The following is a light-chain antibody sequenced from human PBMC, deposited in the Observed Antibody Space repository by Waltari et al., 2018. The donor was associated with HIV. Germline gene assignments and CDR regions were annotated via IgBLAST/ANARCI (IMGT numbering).Light chain of an antibody. CDR3: QQYNNWPGKT. J-gene: IGKJ1*01. Sequence: EIVMTQSPATLSVSPGERATLSCRASQSVSSNLAWYQQKPGQAPRLLIYGASTRATGIPGRFGGSGSGTEFTLTISSLQSEDFAVYYCQQYNNWPGKTFGQGT. V-gene: IGKV3-15*01. CDR2: GAS. CDR1: QSVSSN.